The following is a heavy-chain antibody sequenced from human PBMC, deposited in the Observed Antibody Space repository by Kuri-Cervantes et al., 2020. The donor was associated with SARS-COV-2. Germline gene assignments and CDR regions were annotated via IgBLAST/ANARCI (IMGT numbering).Heavy chain of an antibody. Sequence: ETLCLTGAASGFDFSNGWMTWVRQAPGKGLEWVGRIQGKIDGGTSDYAAPVKGRFTISRDDSKNTLYLQMNSLKTEDTGVYYCTPDRWEESGWGQGTPVTVSS. V-gene: IGHV3-15*01. J-gene: IGHJ4*02. CDR3: TPDRWEESG. CDR2: IQGKIDGGTS. CDR1: GFDFSNGW. D-gene: IGHD1-26*01.